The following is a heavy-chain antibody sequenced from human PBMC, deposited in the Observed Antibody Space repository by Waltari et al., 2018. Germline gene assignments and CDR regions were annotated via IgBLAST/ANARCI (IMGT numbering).Heavy chain of an antibody. J-gene: IGHJ4*02. CDR3: ARRDSFTDF. V-gene: IGHV4-59*08. CDR1: GGSMTNYY. CDR2: LYYSGST. Sequence: QVQPQESGPGLVKPSETLSLICTVSGGSMTNYYWGWVRQPPGRGLEWIGDLYYSGSTYSAGSTAYNPSLKSRVTISINTPRDQFSLELRSVTAADTAVYYCARRDSFTDFWGQGTLIIVSS. D-gene: IGHD2-21*01.